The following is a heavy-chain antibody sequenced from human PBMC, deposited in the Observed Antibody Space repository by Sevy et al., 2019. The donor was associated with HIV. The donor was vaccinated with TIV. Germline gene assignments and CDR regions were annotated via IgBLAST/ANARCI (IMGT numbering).Heavy chain of an antibody. CDR1: GGTFSSYA. V-gene: IGHV1-69*06. J-gene: IGHJ4*02. CDR2: IIPIFGTA. CDR3: ARDLGYYDSSGLTH. D-gene: IGHD3-22*01. Sequence: ASVKVSCKASGGTFSSYAISWVRQAPGQGLEWMGGIIPIFGTANYEQKFQGRVTITAEKSTGTAYMELSSLRSEDTAVYYCARDLGYYDSSGLTHWGQGTLVTVSS.